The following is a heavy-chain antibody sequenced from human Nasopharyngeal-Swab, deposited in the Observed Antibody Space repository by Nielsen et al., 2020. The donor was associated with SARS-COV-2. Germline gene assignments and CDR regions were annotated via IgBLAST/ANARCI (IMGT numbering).Heavy chain of an antibody. D-gene: IGHD4-23*01. Sequence: GESLKISCAASGFTFSGYSMNWVRQAPGKGLEWVSSISSSSSYIYYADSVKGRFTISKDNAKNSLYLQMNSLRAEDTAVYYCARALRWGAFDIWGQGTMVTVSS. CDR1: GFTFSGYS. CDR2: ISSSSSYI. V-gene: IGHV3-21*01. CDR3: ARALRWGAFDI. J-gene: IGHJ3*02.